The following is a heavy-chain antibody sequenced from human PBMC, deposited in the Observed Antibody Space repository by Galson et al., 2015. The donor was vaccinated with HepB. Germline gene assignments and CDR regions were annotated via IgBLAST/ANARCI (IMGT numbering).Heavy chain of an antibody. V-gene: IGHV1-3*01. J-gene: IGHJ4*02. CDR2: INAGNGKT. D-gene: IGHD3-3*01. Sequence: SVKVSCKASGYTFTSYAMHWVRQAPGQRLEWLGWINAGNGKTIYSLKFQGRVTITRDTSASTAYMELSSLRSEDTAVYYCASSLSLFENDFRSGYSLGYWGQGTLVTVSS. CDR1: GYTFTSYA. CDR3: ASSLSLFENDFRSGYSLGY.